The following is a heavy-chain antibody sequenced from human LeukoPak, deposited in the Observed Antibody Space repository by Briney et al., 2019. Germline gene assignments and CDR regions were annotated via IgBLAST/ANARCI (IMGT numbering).Heavy chain of an antibody. CDR2: IKQDGSEK. J-gene: IGHJ4*02. CDR1: GFTFSSYW. D-gene: IGHD3-10*01. Sequence: GGSLRLSCAASGFTFSSYWMSWVRQAPGKGLEWVANIKQDGSEKYYVDSVKGRFTISRDNAKNSLYLQMNSLRAEDAAVYYCAREGVWFGELYHYWGQGTLVTVSS. V-gene: IGHV3-7*01. CDR3: AREGVWFGELYHY.